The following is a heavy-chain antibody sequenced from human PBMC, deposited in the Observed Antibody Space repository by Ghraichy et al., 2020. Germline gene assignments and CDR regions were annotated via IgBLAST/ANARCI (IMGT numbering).Heavy chain of an antibody. Sequence: GGSLRLSCAASGFTFTNYGMHWVRQAPGKGLEWVAVIWADGSNQYNVDSVKGRFTISRDNSKNTLYLQMNSLRAEDTAVYYCARRGEHQPTLNYYFDYWGQGTLVTVSS. CDR1: GFTFTNYG. D-gene: IGHD3-16*01. CDR3: ARRGEHQPTLNYYFDY. J-gene: IGHJ4*02. V-gene: IGHV3-33*01. CDR2: IWADGSNQ.